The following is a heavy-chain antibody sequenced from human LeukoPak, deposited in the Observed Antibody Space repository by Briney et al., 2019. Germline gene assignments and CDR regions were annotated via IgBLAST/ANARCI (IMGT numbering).Heavy chain of an antibody. CDR1: GFTFSSYS. CDR2: ISSSSSYI. CDR3: ARDPAGVALDY. Sequence: GALRLSCAASGFTFSSYSMNWVRQAPGKGLEWVSSISSSSSYIYYADSVKGRFTISRDNAKNSLYLQMNSLRAEDTAVYYCARDPAGVALDYWGQGTLVTVSS. D-gene: IGHD3-3*01. J-gene: IGHJ4*02. V-gene: IGHV3-21*01.